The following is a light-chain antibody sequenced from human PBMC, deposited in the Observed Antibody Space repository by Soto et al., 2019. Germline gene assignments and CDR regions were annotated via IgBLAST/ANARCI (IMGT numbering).Light chain of an antibody. J-gene: IGKJ2*01. CDR3: QQYKSYSPYT. Sequence: DIQMTQSPSTLSASVGDRVTITCRASQDINTWLAWYQQKPGKAPKLLVYDASILESGVPSRFSGSGYATEFTLTISGPQPDDFATYYCQQYKSYSPYTFGQGTKLDI. V-gene: IGKV1-5*01. CDR2: DAS. CDR1: QDINTW.